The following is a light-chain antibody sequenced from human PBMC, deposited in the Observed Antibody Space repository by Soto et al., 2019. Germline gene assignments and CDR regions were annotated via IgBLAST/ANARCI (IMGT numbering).Light chain of an antibody. CDR3: QQYDSLPHT. CDR1: QDIGNY. J-gene: IGKJ2*01. Sequence: DIQMTQSPSSLSASVGDRVTITCQASQDIGNYLNWYQQKPGKAPKLLIYVASNLQTGVPSRFSGSGSGPDFSFTISSLQPEDIATYYCQQYDSLPHTFGQGTKLEIK. CDR2: VAS. V-gene: IGKV1-33*01.